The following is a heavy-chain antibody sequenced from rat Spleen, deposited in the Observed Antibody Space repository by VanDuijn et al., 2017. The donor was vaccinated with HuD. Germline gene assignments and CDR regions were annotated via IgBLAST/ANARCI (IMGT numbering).Heavy chain of an antibody. V-gene: IGHV5S23*01. CDR3: ARGSYSSWGWFAY. CDR1: GFTFSNYD. CDR2: ISTSGGST. J-gene: IGHJ3*01. Sequence: EVQLVESGGGLVQPGRSLKLSCAASGFTFSNYDMAWVRQAPTKGLEWVASISTSGGSTYYRDSVKGRFTVSRDNAKSTLYLQMDSLRSEDTATYYCARGSYSSWGWFAYWGQGTLVTVSS. D-gene: IGHD1-2*01.